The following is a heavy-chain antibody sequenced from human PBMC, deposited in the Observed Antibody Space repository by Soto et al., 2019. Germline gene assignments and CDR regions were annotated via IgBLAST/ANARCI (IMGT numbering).Heavy chain of an antibody. CDR1: GFTFSSYA. CDR2: ISSNGGST. CDR3: ARADHDYGDYFYFDY. V-gene: IGHV3-64*01. J-gene: IGHJ4*02. D-gene: IGHD4-17*01. Sequence: GGSLRLSCAASGFTFSSYAMHWVRQAPGKGLEYVSAISSNGGSTYYANSVKGRFTISRDNSKNTLYLQMGSLRAEDMAVYYCARADHDYGDYFYFDYWGQGTLVTVSS.